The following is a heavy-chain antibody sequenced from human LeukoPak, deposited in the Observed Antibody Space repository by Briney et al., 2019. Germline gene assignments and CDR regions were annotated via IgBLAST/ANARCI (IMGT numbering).Heavy chain of an antibody. CDR1: GGSISSYY. D-gene: IGHD3-10*01. CDR2: ISYSGRI. Sequence: SETLSLTCTVSGGSISSYYWSWIRRPPGEGLEWIGYISYSGRINYNPSLKSRVTLSLDTSKNQFSLTLTSVTAADTAVYYCARDLRRRYYFGSGSRGGTFDTWGQGTMVTVSS. V-gene: IGHV4-59*01. J-gene: IGHJ3*02. CDR3: ARDLRRRYYFGSGSRGGTFDT.